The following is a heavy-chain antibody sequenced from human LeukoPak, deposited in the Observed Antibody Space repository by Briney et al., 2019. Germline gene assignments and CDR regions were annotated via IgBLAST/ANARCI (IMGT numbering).Heavy chain of an antibody. D-gene: IGHD6-19*01. V-gene: IGHV3-64*01. CDR3: VRIAVAGTGDY. CDR1: GFTFSSYA. CDR2: ISSNGGST. Sequence: PGGSLRLSCAASGFTFSSYATHWVRQAPGKGLEYVSAISSNGGSTYYANSVKGRFTISRDNSKNTLYLQMGSLRAEDMAVYYCVRIAVAGTGDYWGQGTLVTVSS. J-gene: IGHJ4*02.